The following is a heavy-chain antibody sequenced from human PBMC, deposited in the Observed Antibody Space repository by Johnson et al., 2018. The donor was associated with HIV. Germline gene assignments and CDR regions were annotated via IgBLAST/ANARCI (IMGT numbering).Heavy chain of an antibody. J-gene: IGHJ3*02. D-gene: IGHD6-13*01. Sequence: EVQLVESGGGLVQPGGSLRLSCSASGFTFSNYWMNWIRHVPGKGLESLAKIKEDGSETYYVDSVKGRFTISRDNAKNSLYLQMNSLRAEDTAVYYCAKAMSVSSWEHRGAFDIWGQGTMVTVSS. V-gene: IGHV3-7*05. CDR1: GFTFSNYW. CDR3: AKAMSVSSWEHRGAFDI. CDR2: IKEDGSET.